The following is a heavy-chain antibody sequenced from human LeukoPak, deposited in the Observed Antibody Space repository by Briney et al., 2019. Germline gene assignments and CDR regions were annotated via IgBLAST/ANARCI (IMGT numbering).Heavy chain of an antibody. CDR2: ISISNSYI. CDR3: ARSVYSSGWYVSNY. V-gene: IGHV3-21*01. CDR1: GFTFSIYS. Sequence: GGSLRLSCAASGFTFSIYSMNWVRQAPGKGLEWVSSISISNSYIYYADSVKGRVTISRDNAKNSLYRQMNSLRAEDTAVYYCARSVYSSGWYVSNYWGQGTLVTVSS. J-gene: IGHJ4*02. D-gene: IGHD6-19*01.